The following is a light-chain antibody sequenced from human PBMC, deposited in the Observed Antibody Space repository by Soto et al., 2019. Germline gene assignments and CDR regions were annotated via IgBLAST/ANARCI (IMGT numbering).Light chain of an antibody. J-gene: IGLJ1*01. CDR1: SSDVGAYIY. CDR3: CSYAGSLDV. Sequence: QSALTQPRSVSGSPGQSVTISCTGTSSDVGAYIYVSWYQQHRGKAPKVMIYDVTKRPSGVPDRFSGSKSGNTASLTISGLQAEDEADYYCCSYAGSLDVFGTGTKLTVL. V-gene: IGLV2-11*01. CDR2: DVT.